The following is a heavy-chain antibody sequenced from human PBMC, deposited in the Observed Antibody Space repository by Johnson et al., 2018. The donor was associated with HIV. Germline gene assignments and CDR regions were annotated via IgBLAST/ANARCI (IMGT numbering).Heavy chain of an antibody. V-gene: IGHV3-66*01. Sequence: VQLVESGGDLVQPGGSLRLSCAASGITVSSNYMTWVRQAPGKGLEWVSVIGTAGDTYYPGSVKGRFTISRENAKNILYLQMNSLRPEDTAVYYCARDGRDLVTRGSFDVWGQGTVVTVSS. D-gene: IGHD3-9*01. CDR1: GITVSSNY. CDR2: IGTAGDT. J-gene: IGHJ3*01. CDR3: ARDGRDLVTRGSFDV.